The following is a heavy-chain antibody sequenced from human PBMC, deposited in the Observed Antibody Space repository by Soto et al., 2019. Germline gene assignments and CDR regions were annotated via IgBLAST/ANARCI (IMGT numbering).Heavy chain of an antibody. D-gene: IGHD3-10*01. V-gene: IGHV2-5*02. CDR2: IYWDDDK. CDR3: ARLHYYGSGINY. CDR1: GFSLSTTGVG. J-gene: IGHJ4*02. Sequence: QITLKESGPTLVKPTQTLTLNCSFSGFSLSTTGVGVGWIRQPPGKALEWLAFIYWDDDKRYSPSLKSRLTITKATSKNQVVLTMINMDPLDTATYYCARLHYYGSGINYWGQGTLVTVSS.